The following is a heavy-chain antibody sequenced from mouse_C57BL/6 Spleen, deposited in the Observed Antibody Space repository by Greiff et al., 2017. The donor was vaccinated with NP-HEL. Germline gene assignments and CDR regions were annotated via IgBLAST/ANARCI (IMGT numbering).Heavy chain of an antibody. D-gene: IGHD3-2*02. V-gene: IGHV1-19*01. Sequence: EVQVVESGPVLVKPGASVKMSCKASGYTFTDYYMNWVKQSHGKSLEWIGVINPYNGGTSYNQKFKGKATLTVDKSSSTAYMELNSLTSEDSAVYYCAAAQATEFAYWGQGTLVTVSA. CDR1: GYTFTDYY. CDR2: INPYNGGT. CDR3: AAAQATEFAY. J-gene: IGHJ3*01.